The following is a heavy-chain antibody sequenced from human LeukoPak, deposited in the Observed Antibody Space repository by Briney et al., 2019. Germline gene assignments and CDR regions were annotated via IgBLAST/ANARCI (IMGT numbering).Heavy chain of an antibody. CDR1: GFTFSSYW. V-gene: IGHV3-7*01. Sequence: GGSLRLSCAASGFTFSSYWMSWVRQAPGKGPEWVANIKQDGSEKYYVDSVKGRFTISRDNAKNSLYLQMNSLRAEDTAVYYCARQSAYDSSGYSAWGQGTMVTVSS. CDR2: IKQDGSEK. J-gene: IGHJ3*01. CDR3: ARQSAYDSSGYSA. D-gene: IGHD3-22*01.